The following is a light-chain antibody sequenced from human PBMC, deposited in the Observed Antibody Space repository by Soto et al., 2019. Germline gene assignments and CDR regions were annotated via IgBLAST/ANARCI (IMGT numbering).Light chain of an antibody. Sequence: QSALTQPASVSGSPGRSITISCSGTSSDVGGYNYVFWYQHHPGKAPKLMIYDVSNRPSGVSNRFSGSKSGNTASLTISGLQAEDEADYYCSSYTSSSTYVFGTGTRSPS. CDR3: SSYTSSSTYV. J-gene: IGLJ1*01. CDR2: DVS. CDR1: SSDVGGYNY. V-gene: IGLV2-14*03.